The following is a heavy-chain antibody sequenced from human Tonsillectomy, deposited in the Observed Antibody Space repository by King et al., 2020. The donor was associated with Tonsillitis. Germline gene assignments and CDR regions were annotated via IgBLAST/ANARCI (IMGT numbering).Heavy chain of an antibody. CDR1: GFTFSSYV. J-gene: IGHJ4*02. CDR2: ISYDGSNK. V-gene: IGHV3-30*04. CDR3: AREYCSGGSCHYFDY. D-gene: IGHD2-15*01. Sequence: VQLVESGGGVVQPGRSLRLSCAASGFTFSSYVMHWVRQAPGKGLEWVAVISYDGSNKYYADSVKGRFTISRDNSKNTLYLQMNSLRAEDTAVYYCAREYCSGGSCHYFDYWGQGTLVTVSS.